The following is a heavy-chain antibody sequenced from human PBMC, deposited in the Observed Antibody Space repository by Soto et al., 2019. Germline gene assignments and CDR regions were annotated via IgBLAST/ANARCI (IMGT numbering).Heavy chain of an antibody. CDR2: ISYDGSNK. J-gene: IGHJ5*02. Sequence: QVQLVESGGGVVQPGRSLRLSCAASGFTFSSYAMHWVRQAPGKGLEWVAVISYDGSNKYYADSVKGRFTISRDNSKNTLYLQMNSLRAEDTAVYYCARVPATAIQDLTGWFDPWGQGTLVTVSS. CDR3: ARVPATAIQDLTGWFDP. CDR1: GFTFSSYA. V-gene: IGHV3-30-3*01. D-gene: IGHD2-2*02.